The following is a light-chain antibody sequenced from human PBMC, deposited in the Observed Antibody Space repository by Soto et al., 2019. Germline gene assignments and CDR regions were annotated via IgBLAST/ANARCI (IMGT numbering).Light chain of an antibody. CDR2: STN. V-gene: IGLV8-61*01. CDR1: SGSVATNYY. CDR3: VLYMGSGIDV. Sequence: QTVVTQDPSFSVCPGGTVTLTCGLSSGSVATNYYPSWYQQTPGQTPRTLVYSTNTRSSGVPDRFSGSILGNKAALTITGAQADDESDYYCVLYMGSGIDVFGTGTKLTVL. J-gene: IGLJ1*01.